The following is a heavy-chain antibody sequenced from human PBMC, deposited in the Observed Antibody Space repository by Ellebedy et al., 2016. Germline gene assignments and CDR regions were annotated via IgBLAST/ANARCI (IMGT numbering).Heavy chain of an antibody. D-gene: IGHD5-12*01. Sequence: SVKVSXXASGGTFSSYAISWVRQAPGQGLEWMGEIIPIFGTANYAQKFQGRVTMTRDTSTSTVYMELSSLRSEDTAVYYCARPRDIVATGFDYWGQGTLVTVSS. CDR2: IIPIFGTA. CDR3: ARPRDIVATGFDY. CDR1: GGTFSSYA. J-gene: IGHJ4*02. V-gene: IGHV1-69*05.